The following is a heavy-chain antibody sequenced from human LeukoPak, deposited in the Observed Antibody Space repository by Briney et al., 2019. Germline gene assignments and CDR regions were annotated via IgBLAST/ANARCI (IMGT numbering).Heavy chain of an antibody. J-gene: IGHJ5*02. CDR3: ANIAAAGFNWFDP. CDR1: GYTFTAYY. CDR2: INPNSGGT. V-gene: IGHV1-2*02. Sequence: ASVKVSCKASGYTFTAYYVHWTRQAPGQGLEWMGWINPNSGGTNYAQKSQGRVTMTRDTSISTAYMELSRLRSDGTAVYYWANIAAAGFNWFDPWGQGTLVTVSS. D-gene: IGHD6-13*01.